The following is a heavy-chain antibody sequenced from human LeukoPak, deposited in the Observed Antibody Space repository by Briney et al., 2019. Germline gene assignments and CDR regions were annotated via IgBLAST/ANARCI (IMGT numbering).Heavy chain of an antibody. V-gene: IGHV4-34*01. CDR2: INHSGST. Sequence: PSETLSLTCAVYGGSFSGYYWSWIRQPPGKGLEWIGEINHSGSTNYNPSLKSRVTISVDTSKNQFSLKLSSVTAADTAVYYCARLRSYYGSGSYGWGQGTLVTVSS. CDR3: ARLRSYYGSGSYG. CDR1: GGSFSGYY. J-gene: IGHJ4*02. D-gene: IGHD3-10*01.